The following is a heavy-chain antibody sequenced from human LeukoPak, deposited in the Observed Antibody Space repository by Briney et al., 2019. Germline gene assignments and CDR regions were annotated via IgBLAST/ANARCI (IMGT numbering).Heavy chain of an antibody. V-gene: IGHV3-23*01. CDR2: ISGSGGST. D-gene: IGHD3-10*01. J-gene: IGHJ4*02. CDR3: AKPYGSGSYLYYYDY. CDR1: GFTFSSYA. Sequence: PGGSLRLSCAASGFTFSSYAMSWVRQAPGKGLEWVSAISGSGGSTYYADSLKGRFTISRDNSKNTLYLQMNSLRAEDTAVYYCAKPYGSGSYLYYYDYWGQGTLVTVSS.